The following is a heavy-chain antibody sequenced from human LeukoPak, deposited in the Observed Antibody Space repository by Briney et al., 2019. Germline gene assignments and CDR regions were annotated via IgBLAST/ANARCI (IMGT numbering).Heavy chain of an antibody. CDR2: FDPEEGET. Sequence: ASVKVSCKVSGYTLTELSMHWVRQAPGKGLEWMGGFDPEEGETIYAQRFQGRVTMTEDTSTDTAYMELSRLRSEDTAVYYCATALKYGSSGYHQKDAFDIWGQGTMVTVSS. CDR1: GYTLTELS. V-gene: IGHV1-24*01. D-gene: IGHD3-22*01. CDR3: ATALKYGSSGYHQKDAFDI. J-gene: IGHJ3*02.